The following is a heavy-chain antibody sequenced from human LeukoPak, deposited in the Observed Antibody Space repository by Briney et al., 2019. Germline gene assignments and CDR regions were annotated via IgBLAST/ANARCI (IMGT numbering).Heavy chain of an antibody. V-gene: IGHV4-39*01. CDR1: GGSISSSSHY. J-gene: IGHJ4*02. CDR3: ARLGDSSSYYYVPSSFDY. D-gene: IGHD3-22*01. Sequence: SETLSLTCTVSGGSISSSSHYWGWIRQPPGKGLEWMGSIYCSGSTYYNPSLKSRVTISVDTSNNQFSLKLSSVTAADTAVYYCARLGDSSSYYYVPSSFDYWGQGTLVTVSS. CDR2: IYCSGST.